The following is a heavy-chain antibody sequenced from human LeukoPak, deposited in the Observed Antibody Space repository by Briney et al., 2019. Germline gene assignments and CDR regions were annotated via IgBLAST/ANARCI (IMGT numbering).Heavy chain of an antibody. CDR1: GFTFSSYA. CDR2: ISYDGSNK. D-gene: IGHD6-19*01. CDR3: ARVVLAVAGPFDY. V-gene: IGHV3-30-3*01. Sequence: GGSLRLSCAASGFTFSSYAMHWVRQAPGKGLEWVAVISYDGSNKYYADSVKGRFTISRDNAKNSLYLQMNSLRAEDTAVYYCARVVLAVAGPFDYWGQGTLVTVSS. J-gene: IGHJ4*02.